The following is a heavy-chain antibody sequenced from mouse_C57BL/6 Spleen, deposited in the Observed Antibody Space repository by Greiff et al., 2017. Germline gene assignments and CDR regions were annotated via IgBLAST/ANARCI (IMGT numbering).Heavy chain of an antibody. D-gene: IGHD2-12*01. CDR1: GYTFTDYY. CDR3: ARRKNSYNYDVRVYNAMAY. J-gene: IGHJ4*01. V-gene: IGHV1-26*01. Sequence: VQLQQSGPELVKPGASVKISCKASGYTFTDYYMNWVKQSHGKSLEWIGDINPNNGGTSYNQKFKGKATLTVDTSSSTAYMELRSLTSEDSAVYYCARRKNSYNYDVRVYNAMAYGGQGTSVTVSS. CDR2: INPNNGGT.